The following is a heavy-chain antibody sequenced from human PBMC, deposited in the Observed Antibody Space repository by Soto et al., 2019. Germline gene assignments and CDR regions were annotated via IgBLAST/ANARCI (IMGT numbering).Heavy chain of an antibody. D-gene: IGHD4-17*01. Sequence: SETLSLTCAVYGGSFSSYYWSWIRQPPGKGLEWIGEINHSGSTNYNPSLKSRVTISVDTSKNQFSLKLSSVTAADTAVYYCARGPGDYELLVANWFDPWGQGTLVTVSS. CDR2: INHSGST. J-gene: IGHJ5*02. V-gene: IGHV4-34*01. CDR3: ARGPGDYELLVANWFDP. CDR1: GGSFSSYY.